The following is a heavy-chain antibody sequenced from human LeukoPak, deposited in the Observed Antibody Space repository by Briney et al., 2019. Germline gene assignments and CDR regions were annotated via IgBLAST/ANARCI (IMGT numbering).Heavy chain of an antibody. V-gene: IGHV4-34*01. J-gene: IGHJ4*02. CDR2: INHSGST. D-gene: IGHD6-19*01. Sequence: SETLSLTCAVYGGSFSGYYWSWIRQPPGKGLEWMGEINHSGSTNYNPSLKSRVTISVDTSKNQFSLKLSSVTAADTAVYYCARAGYSSGWFNYFDYWGQGTLVTVSS. CDR1: GGSFSGYY. CDR3: ARAGYSSGWFNYFDY.